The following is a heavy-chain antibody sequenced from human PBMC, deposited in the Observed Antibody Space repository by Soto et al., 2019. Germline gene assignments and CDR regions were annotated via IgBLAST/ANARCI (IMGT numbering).Heavy chain of an antibody. J-gene: IGHJ6*02. V-gene: IGHV4-39*01. CDR3: ARHVSGSYYTRHFYYYGMDV. D-gene: IGHD3-10*01. CDR2: IYYSGST. CDR1: GGSISSSSYY. Sequence: SETLSLTCTVSGGSISSSSYYWGWIRQPPGKGLEWIGSIYYSGSTYYNPSLNSRVTISVDTSKNQFSRKLSSVTAADTAVYYCARHVSGSYYTRHFYYYGMDVWGQGTTVTVSS.